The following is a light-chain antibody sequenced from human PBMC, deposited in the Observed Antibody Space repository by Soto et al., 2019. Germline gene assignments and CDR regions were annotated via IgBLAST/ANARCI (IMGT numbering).Light chain of an antibody. CDR1: SSNIGAGYE. V-gene: IGLV1-40*01. CDR2: ENN. Sequence: QSVLTQPPSVSGAPGQRVTVSCTGSSSNIGAGYEGHWYQLLPGTAPRLLIYENNNRPSGVPDRFSGSKSGTSASLASTGLQDEDDADYYCQSYDPSLHGSVFGGGTKVTVL. J-gene: IGLJ2*01. CDR3: QSYDPSLHGSV.